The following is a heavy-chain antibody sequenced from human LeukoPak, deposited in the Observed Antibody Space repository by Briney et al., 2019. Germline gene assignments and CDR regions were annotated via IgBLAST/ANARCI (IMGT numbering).Heavy chain of an antibody. CDR3: TKDRRHAFLGDAFDI. D-gene: IGHD5-24*01. Sequence: GGSLRLSCAASGFTFSSYAMSWVRQAPGKGLEWVSVISGRGVSTYYADSVKGRFTISRDDSKNTLYLQMHSLRAEDTAVYYCTKDRRHAFLGDAFDIWGQGTMVTVSS. CDR2: ISGRGVST. CDR1: GFTFSSYA. V-gene: IGHV3-23*01. J-gene: IGHJ3*02.